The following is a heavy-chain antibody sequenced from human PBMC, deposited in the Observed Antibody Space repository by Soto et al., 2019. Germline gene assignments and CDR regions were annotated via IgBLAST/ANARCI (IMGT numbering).Heavy chain of an antibody. CDR1: GYTFTGYG. CDR2: ISAYNGNT. CDR3: ARDSGRLYKQWLALFDY. J-gene: IGHJ4*02. D-gene: IGHD6-19*01. V-gene: IGHV1-18*01. Sequence: QVQLVQSGAEVKKPGASVKVSCKASGYTFTGYGISWVRQAPGQGLEWMGWISAYNGNTNYAQKLQGRVTMTTDTSTSTAYMELRSLRSDDTAVYYCARDSGRLYKQWLALFDYWGQGTLVTVSS.